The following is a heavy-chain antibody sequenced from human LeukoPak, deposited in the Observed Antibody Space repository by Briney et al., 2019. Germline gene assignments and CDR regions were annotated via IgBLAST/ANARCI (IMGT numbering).Heavy chain of an antibody. CDR3: ARDHVYGGADY. Sequence: PGGSLRLSCAASGFTFHNYAIHWVRQAPGKGLEWVSLTSWDGITTYFADSVKGRFTISRENSKSSLFLQMNSLRTEDTALYYCARDHVYGGADYWGQGTLVTVSS. CDR1: GFTFHNYA. J-gene: IGHJ4*02. V-gene: IGHV3-43*02. D-gene: IGHD5/OR15-5a*01. CDR2: TSWDGITT.